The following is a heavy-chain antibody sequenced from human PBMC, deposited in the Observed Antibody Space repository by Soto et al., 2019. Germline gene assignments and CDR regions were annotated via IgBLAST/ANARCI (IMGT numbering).Heavy chain of an antibody. D-gene: IGHD2-21*01. V-gene: IGHV1-69*13. J-gene: IGHJ6*04. CDR2: IIPIFGTA. CDR1: GGTFSSYA. Sequence: SVKVSCKASGGTFSSYAISWVRQAPGQGLEWMGGIIPIFGTANYAQKFQGRVTITADESTSTAYMELSSLRSEDTAVYYCPAGHGDLYYFGMDVCGEETTVTVSS. CDR3: PAGHGDLYYFGMDV.